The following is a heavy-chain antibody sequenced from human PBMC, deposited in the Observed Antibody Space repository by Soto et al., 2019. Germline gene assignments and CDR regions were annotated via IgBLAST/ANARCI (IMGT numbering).Heavy chain of an antibody. D-gene: IGHD6-19*01. CDR1: GFTFTNYG. CDR2: IYYDGSNK. V-gene: IGHV3-33*01. CDR3: ARDGYSSGWYSSYGMDV. Sequence: QGQLVESGGGVVQTGRSLRLSCAASGFTFTNYGMHWVRQAPGKGLEWVAVIYYDGSNKYYADSVKGRFTISRDSSKNTLYLQMNSLRAEDTAVYYCARDGYSSGWYSSYGMDVWGQGTTVTVSS. J-gene: IGHJ6*02.